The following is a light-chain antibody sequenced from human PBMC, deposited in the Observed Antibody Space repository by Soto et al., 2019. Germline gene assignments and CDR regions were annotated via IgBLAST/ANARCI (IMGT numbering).Light chain of an antibody. Sequence: DIQMTQSPSSLSASVGDRVTITCRASQSISSYLNWYQQKPGKAPKLLIYATSTLQSGVPSRFSGRDSGADFTLTINNLQPEDFATYYCQQPPHTFGPGTKVDIK. CDR2: ATS. CDR1: QSISSY. CDR3: QQPPHT. J-gene: IGKJ3*01. V-gene: IGKV1-39*01.